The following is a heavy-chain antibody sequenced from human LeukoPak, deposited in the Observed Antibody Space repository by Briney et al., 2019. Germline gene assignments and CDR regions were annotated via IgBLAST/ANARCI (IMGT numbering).Heavy chain of an antibody. Sequence: PSETLSLTCTVSGGSISSYYWSWIRQPPGKGLEWIGYIYYSGSTNYNPSLKSRVTISVDTSKNQFSLKLSSVTAADTAVYYCARDYGDYFDYWGQGTLVTVSS. D-gene: IGHD4-17*01. V-gene: IGHV4-59*01. CDR3: ARDYGDYFDY. CDR1: GGSISSYY. J-gene: IGHJ4*02. CDR2: IYYSGST.